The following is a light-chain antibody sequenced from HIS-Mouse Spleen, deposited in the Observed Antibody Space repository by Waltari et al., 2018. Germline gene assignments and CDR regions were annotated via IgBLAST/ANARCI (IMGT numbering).Light chain of an antibody. Sequence: EIVLTQSPATLSLSPGERATLSCRASQSVSSYLAWYQQKPGQAPRLLIYDASNRATGSPARFSGRGSGTDFTLTISSLEPEDFAVYYCQQRSNWPPFTFGPGTKVDIK. CDR2: DAS. CDR3: QQRSNWPPFT. CDR1: QSVSSY. J-gene: IGKJ3*01. V-gene: IGKV3-11*01.